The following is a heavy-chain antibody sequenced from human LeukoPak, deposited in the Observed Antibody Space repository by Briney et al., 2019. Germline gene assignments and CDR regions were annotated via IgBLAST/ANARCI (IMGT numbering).Heavy chain of an antibody. CDR3: AKDLPPYIVVVVAATIDY. V-gene: IGHV3-30*04. CDR2: ISYDGSNK. D-gene: IGHD2-15*01. CDR1: RFTFSSYA. J-gene: IGHJ4*02. Sequence: GGSLRLSCAASRFTFSSYAMHWVRQAPGKGLEWVAVISYDGSNKYYADSVKGRFTISRDNSKNTLYLQMNSLRAEDTAVYYCAKDLPPYIVVVVAATIDYWGQGTLVTVSS.